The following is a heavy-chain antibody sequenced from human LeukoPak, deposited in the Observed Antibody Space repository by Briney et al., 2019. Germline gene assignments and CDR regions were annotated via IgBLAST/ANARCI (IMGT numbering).Heavy chain of an antibody. Sequence: PSDTLSLTCFASNVSMSSNYWTWVRQPPGKGLEWIGYIASSGRTNYNPSLKTRLTISLDKSKNLFSLRLTSVTAANTAVYYCSSGRYYFDHWGRGALVSVSS. CDR2: IASSGRT. V-gene: IGHV4-4*09. CDR1: NVSMSSNY. J-gene: IGHJ2*01. CDR3: SSGRYYFDH. D-gene: IGHD1-26*01.